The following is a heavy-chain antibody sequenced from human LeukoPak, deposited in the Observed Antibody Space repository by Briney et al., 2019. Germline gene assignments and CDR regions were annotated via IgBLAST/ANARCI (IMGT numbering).Heavy chain of an antibody. Sequence: PGGSLRLSCAASGFTFSSYTMHWVRQAPGKGLAYVSGISSDGGTTYYGNSVKGRFTISRDNSKNTVYLQMGSLRAEDMAVYYCVRSDCGSASYYTGSNWGQGTLVTVSS. J-gene: IGHJ4*02. CDR3: VRSDCGSASYYTGSN. D-gene: IGHD2-2*02. CDR1: GFTFSSYT. CDR2: ISSDGGTT. V-gene: IGHV3-64*01.